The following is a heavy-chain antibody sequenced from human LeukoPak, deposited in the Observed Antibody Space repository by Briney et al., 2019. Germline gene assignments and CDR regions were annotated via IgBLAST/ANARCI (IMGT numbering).Heavy chain of an antibody. CDR1: GGSFSGYY. V-gene: IGHV4-34*01. CDR2: INHSGST. CDR3: ASSGWGNYYYYGMDV. J-gene: IGHJ6*02. D-gene: IGHD6-19*01. Sequence: SETLSLTCAVYGGSFSGYYWSWIRQPPGKGLEWIGEINHSGSTNYNPSLKSRVTISVDTSKNQFSLKLSSVTAADTAVYCCASSGWGNYYYYGMDVWGQGTTVTVSS.